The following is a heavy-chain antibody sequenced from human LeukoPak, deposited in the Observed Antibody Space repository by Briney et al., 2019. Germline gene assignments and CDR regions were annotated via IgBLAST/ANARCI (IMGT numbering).Heavy chain of an antibody. CDR3: AKLGVSGYFDY. J-gene: IGHJ4*02. D-gene: IGHD1-26*01. Sequence: ASVKVSCKASGYAFSNYDINWVRQATGQGLEWMGWMNPNSSNTGYAQKFQGRITMARNTSITTAYMELSSLRSEDTAVYYCAKLGVSGYFDYWGQGSLVTVSS. CDR2: MNPNSSNT. CDR1: GYAFSNYD. V-gene: IGHV1-8*01.